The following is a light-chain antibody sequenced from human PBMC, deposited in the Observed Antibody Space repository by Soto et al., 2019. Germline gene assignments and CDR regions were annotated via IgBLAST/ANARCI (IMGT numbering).Light chain of an antibody. Sequence: QFALTQPASVYGSPGQSITISCTGTSSDVGSYSLLSWYQHHPGKAPKLIIYEDIKGPSGVSNRFSGSKSGNTASLRISGLQAEDEADYYCYTYAGGSTYLFGTGTKVTVL. CDR1: SSDVGSYSL. CDR2: EDI. V-gene: IGLV2-23*01. J-gene: IGLJ1*01. CDR3: YTYAGGSTYL.